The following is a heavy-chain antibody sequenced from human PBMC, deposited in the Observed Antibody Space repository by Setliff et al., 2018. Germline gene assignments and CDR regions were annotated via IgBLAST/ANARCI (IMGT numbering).Heavy chain of an antibody. V-gene: IGHV1-2*02. D-gene: IGHD3-9*01. J-gene: IGHJ6*03. Sequence: ASVKVSCKASGYSFSDFYIHWVRQAPGQGLEWMGWINPNSGGTNYAQKFQGRVTMTRDTSISAAYMELITLRSDDTALYYCARDPLPKHYDVVTGYYSAPNYYYMDVWGKGTTVTVSS. CDR3: ARDPLPKHYDVVTGYYSAPNYYYMDV. CDR1: GYSFSDFY. CDR2: INPNSGGT.